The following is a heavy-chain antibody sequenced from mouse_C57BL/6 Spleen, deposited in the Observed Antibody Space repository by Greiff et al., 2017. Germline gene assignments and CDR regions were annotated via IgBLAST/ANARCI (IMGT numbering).Heavy chain of an antibody. J-gene: IGHJ1*03. V-gene: IGHV5-6*01. CDR3: EREGYDYDWYFDV. CDR2: ISSGGSYT. D-gene: IGHD2-4*01. CDR1: GFTFSSYG. Sequence: EVQVVESGGDLVKPGGSLKLSCAASGFTFSSYGMSWVRQTPDKRLEWVATISSGGSYTYYPDSVKGRFTISRDNAKNTRYLQMSSLKSEDTAMYYCEREGYDYDWYFDVWGTGTTVTVSS.